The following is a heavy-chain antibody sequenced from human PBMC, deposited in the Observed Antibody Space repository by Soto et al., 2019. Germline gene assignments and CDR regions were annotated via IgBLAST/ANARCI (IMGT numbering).Heavy chain of an antibody. CDR1: GYTFTRSG. J-gene: IGHJ6*02. V-gene: IGHV1-18*01. Sequence: QVQLVQSGAEVKKPGASVKVSCKASGYTFTRSGISWVRQAPGQGLEWMGWISTYNGDTNYAQTFQGRVTMTTDTSTSTVHMEVRSLRSDDTAVYYCASEGVAPDYYYGMDVWGQGTPVTVSS. CDR2: ISTYNGDT. CDR3: ASEGVAPDYYYGMDV.